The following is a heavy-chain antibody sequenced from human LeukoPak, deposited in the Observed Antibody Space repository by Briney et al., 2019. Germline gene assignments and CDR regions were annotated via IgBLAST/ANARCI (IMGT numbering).Heavy chain of an antibody. CDR3: ATVPSRDYFDY. V-gene: IGHV1-69*13. CDR1: GGTFSSYA. CDR2: IIPIFGTA. J-gene: IGHJ4*02. Sequence: GASVKVSCKASGGTFSSYAISWVRQAPGQGLEWMGGIIPIFGTANYAQKFQGRVTITADESTSTAYMELSSLRSEDTAVYYCATVPSRDYFDYWGQGTLVTVSS.